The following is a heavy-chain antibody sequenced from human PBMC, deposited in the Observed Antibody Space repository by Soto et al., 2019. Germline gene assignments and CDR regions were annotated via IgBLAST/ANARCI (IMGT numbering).Heavy chain of an antibody. CDR2: IKTSAGGGAT. V-gene: IGHV3-15*07. CDR1: GFSFNEAW. D-gene: IGHD2-15*01. J-gene: IGHJ6*02. CDR3: TTGSVEGI. Sequence: EVQLVESAGGLVKPGGSLRLSCVASGFSFNEAWMNWVRQAPGEGLEWVGRIKTSAGGGATDYAAPVQGRFTISSDDSKTALYLHMNSLRTEDTAIYYCTTGSVEGIWGQGTTVTVSS.